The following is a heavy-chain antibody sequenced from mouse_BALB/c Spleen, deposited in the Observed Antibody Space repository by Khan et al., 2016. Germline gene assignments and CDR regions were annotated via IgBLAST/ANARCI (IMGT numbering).Heavy chain of an antibody. Sequence: QVQLKESGPDLVAPSQSLSITCTVSGFSLTSYGVHWVRQPPGKGLEWLVVIWSDGSTTYNSALKSRLSISKDNSESQVFVRMNSHQSDGTARYYFARRGGSTMDYWGQGTSVTVSS. CDR3: ARRGGSTMDY. V-gene: IGHV2-6-2*01. J-gene: IGHJ4*01. CDR2: IWSDGST. CDR1: GFSLTSYG.